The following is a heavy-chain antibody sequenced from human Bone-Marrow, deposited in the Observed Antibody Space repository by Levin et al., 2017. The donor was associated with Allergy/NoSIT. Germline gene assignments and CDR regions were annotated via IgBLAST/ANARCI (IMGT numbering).Heavy chain of an antibody. J-gene: IGHJ6*02. V-gene: IGHV3-9*01. CDR2: ISWNSGTI. CDR3: AGDVGTGSALPLYFFYGVGV. Sequence: SLKISCEGSGFSFGEYAMHWVRQSPGKGLEWVSSISWNSGTIAYADSVKGRFTISRDNAKKSLSLQMHSLTPDDTALYYCAGDVGTGSALPLYFFYGVGVWGRGTTVTVSS. D-gene: IGHD2-8*02. CDR1: GFSFGEYA.